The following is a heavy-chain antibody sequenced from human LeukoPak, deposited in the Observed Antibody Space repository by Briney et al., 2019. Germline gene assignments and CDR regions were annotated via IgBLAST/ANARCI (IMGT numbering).Heavy chain of an antibody. J-gene: IGHJ6*03. CDR3: ARQKPAYRTTGYYTPCYMDV. CDR1: GGSFSGYY. CDR2: INHSGST. V-gene: IGHV4-34*01. D-gene: IGHD3/OR15-3a*01. Sequence: SETLSLTCAVYGGSFSGYYWSWIRQPPGKGLEWIGEINHSGSTNYNPSLKSRVTISVDTSKNQFSLKLSSVTAADTAVYYCARQKPAYRTTGYYTPCYMDVRGKGTTVTISS.